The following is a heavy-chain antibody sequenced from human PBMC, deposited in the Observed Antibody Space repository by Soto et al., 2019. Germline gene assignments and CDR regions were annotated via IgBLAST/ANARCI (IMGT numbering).Heavy chain of an antibody. V-gene: IGHV4-59*08. J-gene: IGHJ4*02. CDR2: IYYSGST. D-gene: IGHD3-10*01. Sequence: QVQLQESGPGLVKPSETLSLTCTVSGGSISSYYWSWIRQPPGKGLEWIGYIYYSGSTNYNPSLKSRVTTSVHTSKNQFSLKLNSMTAADTAVYYCARHNYGSGSTYFDYWGQGTLVTVSS. CDR1: GGSISSYY. CDR3: ARHNYGSGSTYFDY.